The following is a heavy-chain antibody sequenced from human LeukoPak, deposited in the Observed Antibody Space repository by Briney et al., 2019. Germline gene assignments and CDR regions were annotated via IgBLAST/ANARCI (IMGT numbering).Heavy chain of an antibody. Sequence: PGGSLRLSCAASGFTFSTYAMSWVRQAPGKGLEWVSGISGSGDRTHYADSVKGRFTISRDNSKNTLYLQMKSLRAEDTAVYYCAKVAERSTPPGLWDYWGQGTLVTV. J-gene: IGHJ4*02. CDR2: ISGSGDRT. D-gene: IGHD1-1*01. CDR1: GFTFSTYA. V-gene: IGHV3-23*01. CDR3: AKVAERSTPPGLWDY.